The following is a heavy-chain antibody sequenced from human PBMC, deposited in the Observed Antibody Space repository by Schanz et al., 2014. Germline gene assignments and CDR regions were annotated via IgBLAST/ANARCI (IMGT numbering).Heavy chain of an antibody. CDR3: ARDLLVSHYDFWSGNDY. V-gene: IGHV3-30-3*01. D-gene: IGHD3-3*01. CDR1: GFTFNSYA. CDR2: ISYDGNTK. Sequence: QVHLVESGGGVVQPGRSLRLSCAASGFTFNSYAFHWVRQAPGKGLEWVALISYDGNTKYYADSVKGRFTISRDNSKNTLYLQMNSLRADDTAVYYCARDLLVSHYDFWSGNDYWGQGTLVTVSS. J-gene: IGHJ4*02.